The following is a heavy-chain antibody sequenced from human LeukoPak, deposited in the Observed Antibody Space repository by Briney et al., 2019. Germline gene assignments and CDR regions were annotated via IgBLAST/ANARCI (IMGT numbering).Heavy chain of an antibody. J-gene: IGHJ6*02. D-gene: IGHD3-10*01. CDR1: GFTFSSYT. Sequence: GSLRLSCAASGFTFSSYTMSWVRQPPGKGLEWIGYIYYSGSTNYNPSLKSRVTISVDTSKNQFSLKLSSVTAADTAVYYCARDSPLLWFGDLYGMDVWGQGTTVTVSS. CDR2: IYYSGST. CDR3: ARDSPLLWFGDLYGMDV. V-gene: IGHV4-59*01.